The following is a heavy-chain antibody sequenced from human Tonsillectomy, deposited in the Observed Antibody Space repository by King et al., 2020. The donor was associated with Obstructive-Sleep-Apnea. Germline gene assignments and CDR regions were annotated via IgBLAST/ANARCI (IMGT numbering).Heavy chain of an antibody. V-gene: IGHV3-49*03. CDR3: TRADYYDRSGYSPDY. D-gene: IGHD3-22*01. CDR1: GFTFGDYA. J-gene: IGHJ4*02. CDR2: IRSKAYGGTT. Sequence: QLVQSGGGLVQPGRSLRLSCTASGFTFGDYALSWFRQAPGKGLEWVGFIRSKAYGGTTEYAASVKGRFTISRDDSKSIAYLQMNSLKTEDTAVYYCTRADYYDRSGYSPDYWGQGTLVTVSS.